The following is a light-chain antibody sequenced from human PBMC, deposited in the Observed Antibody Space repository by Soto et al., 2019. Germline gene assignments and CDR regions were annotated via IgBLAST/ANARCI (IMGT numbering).Light chain of an antibody. CDR2: EVS. V-gene: IGLV2-8*01. CDR3: SSYAGSNNLV. CDR1: SSDVGGYNY. J-gene: IGLJ2*01. Sequence: QSAVTQPPSASGSPGQSVTISCTGTSSDVGGYNYVSWYQQHPSKAPKLMIYEVSKRPSGVPDRFSGSKSGNTASLTVSGLQAEDEADYYCSSYAGSNNLVFGGGTKLTVL.